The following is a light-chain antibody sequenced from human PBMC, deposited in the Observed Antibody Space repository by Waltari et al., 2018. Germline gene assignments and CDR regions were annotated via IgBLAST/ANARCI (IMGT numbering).Light chain of an antibody. CDR1: ESVSSN. V-gene: IGKV3-11*01. Sequence: EIVVTQSPATLSLSPGEGATLSCRTSESVSSNLAWFQQKDGQPPRLVIFDASSRAADTPARFSGCGSGTDYTLTISSLEPEDFATYYCQQRSAWPTTFGQGTRLEI. CDR3: QQRSAWPTT. CDR2: DAS. J-gene: IGKJ5*01.